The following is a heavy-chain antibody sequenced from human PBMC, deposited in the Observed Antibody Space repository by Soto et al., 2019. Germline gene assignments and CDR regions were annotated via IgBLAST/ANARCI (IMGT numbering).Heavy chain of an antibody. CDR3: TRDRGYPDSFDI. Sequence: SETLSLTCAVYGGSFRGYYWSWIRQPPGKGLEWIGEINHSGSTNYNPSLKSRVTISVDTSKNQFSLKLSSVTAADTAVYYCTRDRGYPDSFDIWGQGTMVT. CDR1: GGSFRGYY. D-gene: IGHD3-10*01. J-gene: IGHJ3*02. V-gene: IGHV4-34*01. CDR2: INHSGST.